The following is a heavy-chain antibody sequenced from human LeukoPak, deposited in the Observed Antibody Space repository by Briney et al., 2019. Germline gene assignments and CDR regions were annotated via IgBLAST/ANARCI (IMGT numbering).Heavy chain of an antibody. CDR1: GLTFSSYA. J-gene: IGHJ5*02. D-gene: IGHD3-10*01. CDR2: ISGSSGHT. CDR3: ARGRLAAGGFDP. V-gene: IGHV3-23*01. Sequence: PGGSLRLSCAASGLTFSSYAMSWVRQAPGKGLEWVSAISGSSGHTYYADSVKGRFTISRDNSKNTLYLQMNSLRAEDTAMYYCARGRLAAGGFDPWGQGTLVTVSS.